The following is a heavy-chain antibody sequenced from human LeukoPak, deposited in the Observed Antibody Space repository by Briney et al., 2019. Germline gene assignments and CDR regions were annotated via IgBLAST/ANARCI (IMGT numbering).Heavy chain of an antibody. CDR3: AKDKGEDGYNGCDY. D-gene: IGHD5-24*01. V-gene: IGHV3-30*18. CDR2: ISYDGSNK. Sequence: PGGSLRPSCAASGFTFSSYGVHWVRQAPGKGLEWVAVISYDGSNKYYADSVKGRFTISRDNSKNTLYLQMNSLRAEDTAVYYCAKDKGEDGYNGCDYWGQGTLVTVSS. CDR1: GFTFSSYG. J-gene: IGHJ4*02.